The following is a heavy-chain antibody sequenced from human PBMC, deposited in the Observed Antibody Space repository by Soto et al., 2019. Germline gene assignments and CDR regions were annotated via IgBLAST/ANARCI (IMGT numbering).Heavy chain of an antibody. CDR2: IIPIFGTA. J-gene: IGHJ4*02. Sequence: QVQLVQSGAEVKKPGSSVKVSCKASGGTFSSYAISWVRQAPGQGLEWMGGIIPIFGTANYAQKFQGRVTITADESTSTGYMELSSRRSEDTAVYYCARAVGGSSTDIHYFDYWGQGTMVTVSS. CDR1: GGTFSSYA. D-gene: IGHD1-26*01. CDR3: ARAVGGSSTDIHYFDY. V-gene: IGHV1-69*12.